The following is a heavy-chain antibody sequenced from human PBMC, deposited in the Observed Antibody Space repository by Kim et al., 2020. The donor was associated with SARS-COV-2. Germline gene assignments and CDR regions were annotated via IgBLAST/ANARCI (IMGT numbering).Heavy chain of an antibody. CDR2: IWYDGTNK. J-gene: IGHJ4*02. D-gene: IGHD1-26*01. CDR3: ARDLEGIRLVGGFDY. Sequence: GGSLRLSCAASGFTFSNYGMHWVRQAPGKGLEWVAVIWYDGTNKYYVDSVKGRFTIFRDNSKNTLYLQMNSLRADDTAVYYCARDLEGIRLVGGFDYWGQGTLVTVSS. CDR1: GFTFSNYG. V-gene: IGHV3-33*01.